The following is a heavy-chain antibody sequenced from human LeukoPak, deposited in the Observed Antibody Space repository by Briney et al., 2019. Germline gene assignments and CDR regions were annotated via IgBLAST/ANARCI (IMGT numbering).Heavy chain of an antibody. Sequence: GSLRLSCAASGFTFSSYAMHWVRQAPGKGLEWVAVISYDGSNKYYADSVKGRFTISRDNSKNTLYLQMNSLRAEDTAVYYCARETTVTTYNWFDPWGQGTLVTVSS. CDR2: ISYDGSNK. D-gene: IGHD4-17*01. CDR3: ARETTVTTYNWFDP. V-gene: IGHV3-30-3*01. J-gene: IGHJ5*02. CDR1: GFTFSSYA.